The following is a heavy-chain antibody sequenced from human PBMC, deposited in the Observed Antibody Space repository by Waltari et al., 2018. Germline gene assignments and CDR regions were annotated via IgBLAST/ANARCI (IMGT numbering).Heavy chain of an antibody. D-gene: IGHD3-16*01. Sequence: EVQLVESGGGLVQPGRSLRLSCAASGFTFDDYAMHWVRQAPGKGLEWFSGISWNSGSVGYADAVKGRFTVSRDNAKNSLYLQMNSLRAEDTALYYCAKDMGGYDPGSNFQHWGQGTLVTVSS. V-gene: IGHV3-9*01. CDR2: ISWNSGSV. J-gene: IGHJ1*01. CDR1: GFTFDDYA. CDR3: AKDMGGYDPGSNFQH.